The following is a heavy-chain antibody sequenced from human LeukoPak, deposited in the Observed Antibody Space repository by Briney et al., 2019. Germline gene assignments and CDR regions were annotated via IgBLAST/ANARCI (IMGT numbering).Heavy chain of an antibody. CDR3: AGNLFEYGDYVGAFDI. J-gene: IGHJ3*02. D-gene: IGHD4-17*01. Sequence: GESLKISCKGSGYSFTSYWIGWVRRMPGKGLEWMGIIYPGDSDTRYSPSFQGQVTISADKSISTAYLQWSSLKASDTAMYYCAGNLFEYGDYVGAFDIWGQGTMVTVSS. CDR1: GYSFTSYW. V-gene: IGHV5-51*01. CDR2: IYPGDSDT.